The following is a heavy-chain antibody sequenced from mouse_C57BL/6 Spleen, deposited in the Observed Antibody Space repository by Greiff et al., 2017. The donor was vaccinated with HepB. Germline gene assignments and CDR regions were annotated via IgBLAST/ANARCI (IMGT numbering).Heavy chain of an antibody. J-gene: IGHJ4*01. CDR1: GFTFSDYG. Sequence: EVKLMESGGGLVKPGGSLKLPCAASGFTFSDYGMHWVRQAPEKGLEWVAYISSGSSTIYYADTVKGRFTISRDNAKNTLFLQMTSLRSEDTAMYYCARAEVVATGDYWGQGTSVTVSS. CDR2: ISSGSSTI. CDR3: ARAEVVATGDY. V-gene: IGHV5-17*01. D-gene: IGHD1-1*01.